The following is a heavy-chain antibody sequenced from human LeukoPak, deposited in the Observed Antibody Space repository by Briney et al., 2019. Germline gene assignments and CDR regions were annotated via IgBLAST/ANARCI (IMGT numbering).Heavy chain of an antibody. CDR3: ARSVVTRHTIVVVPAALDY. D-gene: IGHD2-2*01. CDR1: GFTFSSYS. J-gene: IGHJ4*02. CDR2: ISSSSSYI. Sequence: GGSLRLSCAASGFTFSSYSMNWVRQAPGKGLEWVSSISSSSSYIYYADSVKGRFTISRDNAKNSLYLQMSSLRAEDTAVYYCARSVVTRHTIVVVPAALDYWGQGTLVTVSS. V-gene: IGHV3-21*01.